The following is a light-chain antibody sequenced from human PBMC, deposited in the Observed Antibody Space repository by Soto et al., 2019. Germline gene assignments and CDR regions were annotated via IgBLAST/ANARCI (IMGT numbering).Light chain of an antibody. CDR2: GTS. CDR3: QQYGSSPPRT. CDR1: QSIDSNF. J-gene: IGKJ1*01. Sequence: EIVLTQSPGTLSLSPGERVTLSCRASQSIDSNFLAWFQQKPGQAPRLLIYGTSSRATGIPGRFSGSGSGTDFTLTISRLEPEDFAVYYCQQYGSSPPRTFGQGTKVEMK. V-gene: IGKV3-20*01.